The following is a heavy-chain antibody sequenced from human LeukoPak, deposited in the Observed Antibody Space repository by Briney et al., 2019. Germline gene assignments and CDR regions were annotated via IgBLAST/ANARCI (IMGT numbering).Heavy chain of an antibody. CDR2: ISGSGANT. CDR1: GFAFSTYA. J-gene: IGHJ4*02. V-gene: IGHV3-23*01. Sequence: GGSLRLSCAASGFAFSTYAMSWVRQSPGKGLEWVSSISGSGANTYYSDSVKGRFTISRDNSKNTLYLQMNSLRADDTAVYYCGKSAYGSGWSRFDYWGQGTLVTVSS. D-gene: IGHD6-19*01. CDR3: GKSAYGSGWSRFDY.